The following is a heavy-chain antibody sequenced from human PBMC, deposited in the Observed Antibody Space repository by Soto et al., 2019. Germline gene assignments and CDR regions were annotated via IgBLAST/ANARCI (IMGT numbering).Heavy chain of an antibody. V-gene: IGHV1-69*12. CDR1: GGTFSSYA. Sequence: QVQLVQSGAEVKKPGSSVKVSCKASGGTFSSYAISWVRQAPGQGLEWMGGIIPIFGTANYAQKFQGRVTITADESTSTAYMELSSLRSEDTAVYYCAGRDGYHFRARNYYYGMDVWGQGTTVTVSS. D-gene: IGHD5-12*01. CDR2: IIPIFGTA. J-gene: IGHJ6*02. CDR3: AGRDGYHFRARNYYYGMDV.